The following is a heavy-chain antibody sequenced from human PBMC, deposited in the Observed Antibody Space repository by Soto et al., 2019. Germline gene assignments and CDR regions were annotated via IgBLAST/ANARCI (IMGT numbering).Heavy chain of an antibody. CDR3: AKGLTYYDYVWGSYRTDPLDY. CDR2: ISGSGGST. D-gene: IGHD3-16*02. V-gene: IGHV3-23*01. Sequence: GGSLRLSCAASGFTFSSYAMSWVRQAPGKGLEWVSAISGSGGSTYYADSVKGRFTISRDNSKNTLYLQMNSLRAEDTAVYYCAKGLTYYDYVWGSYRTDPLDYLGQGTLVTVSS. CDR1: GFTFSSYA. J-gene: IGHJ4*02.